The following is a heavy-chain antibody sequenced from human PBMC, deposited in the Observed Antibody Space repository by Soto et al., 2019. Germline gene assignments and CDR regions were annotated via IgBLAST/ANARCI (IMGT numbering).Heavy chain of an antibody. D-gene: IGHD6-13*01. CDR3: ASFLIAAAGPFDY. Sequence: GGSLRLSCAASGFTFSSYAMHWVRQAPGKGLEWVAVISYDGSNKYYADSVKGRFTISRDNSKNTLYLQMNSLRAEDTAVYYCASFLIAAAGPFDYWGQGTLVTVSS. V-gene: IGHV3-30-3*01. J-gene: IGHJ4*02. CDR2: ISYDGSNK. CDR1: GFTFSSYA.